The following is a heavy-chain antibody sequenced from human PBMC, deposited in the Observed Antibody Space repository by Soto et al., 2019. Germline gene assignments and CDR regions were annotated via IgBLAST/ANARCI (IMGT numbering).Heavy chain of an antibody. V-gene: IGHV4-30-4*01. D-gene: IGHD2-2*01. Sequence: KTSETLSLTCSVSGDYIHVGGYYWTWIRQRPGKGLEWMGYIYYTGKTYYNPSLESRLTMSVDRSKNQFSLRLTSVTAADTAVYFCGRDLTSNANCTDPWGQATLVPVSS. CDR1: GDYIHVGGYY. CDR3: GRDLTSNANCTDP. CDR2: IYYTGKT. J-gene: IGHJ5*02.